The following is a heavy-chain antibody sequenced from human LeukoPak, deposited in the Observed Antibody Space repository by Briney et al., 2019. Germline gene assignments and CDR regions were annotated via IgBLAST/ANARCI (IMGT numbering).Heavy chain of an antibody. CDR1: GGSISSSSDY. Sequence: SETLSLTCTVSGGSISSSSDYWGWIRRPPGKGLEWIGSIYCSGSSYYNPSLKSRVTISVDTSKNQFFLKLSSVTAADTAVYYCAGHSGGYPFMYWGQGTLVTVSS. V-gene: IGHV4-39*01. CDR2: IYCSGSS. D-gene: IGHD1-26*01. J-gene: IGHJ4*02. CDR3: AGHSGGYPFMY.